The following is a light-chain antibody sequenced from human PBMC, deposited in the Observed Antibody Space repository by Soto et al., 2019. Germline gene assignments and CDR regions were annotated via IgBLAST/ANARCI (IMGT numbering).Light chain of an antibody. V-gene: IGKV3-20*01. CDR3: QQYGSSPKT. J-gene: IGKJ1*01. Sequence: EIVLTQSPGSLSLSPGERDTLSCRASQSVTSNYLAWYQQTPGQAPRLLFFGASIRATGIPDRFSGSGSGTDFTLTISRLEPEDSAVYHCQQYGSSPKTVGHGTKVDTK. CDR2: GAS. CDR1: QSVTSNY.